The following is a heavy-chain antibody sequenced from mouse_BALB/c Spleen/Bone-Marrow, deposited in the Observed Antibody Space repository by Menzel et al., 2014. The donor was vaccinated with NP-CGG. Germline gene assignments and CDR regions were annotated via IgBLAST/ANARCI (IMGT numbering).Heavy chain of an antibody. J-gene: IGHJ1*01. CDR1: GYSFTGYN. D-gene: IGHD1-1*01. V-gene: IGHV1-39*01. CDR2: IDPYYGGT. CDR3: ATYGYSYWYFDV. Sequence: EVQLQQSGPELEKPGASVKISCKASGYSFTGYNMNWVKQSNGKSLEWIGNIDPYYGGTSYNQKFKGKATLTVDKSPSTAYMQLKSLTSEDSAVYYCATYGYSYWYFDVWGAGTTVTVSS.